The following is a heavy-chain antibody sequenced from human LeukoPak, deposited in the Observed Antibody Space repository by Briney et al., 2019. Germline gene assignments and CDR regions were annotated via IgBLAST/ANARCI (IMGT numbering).Heavy chain of an antibody. CDR2: TSSSDAGK. Sequence: GGSLRLSCTVSGFSLSSYAMSWVRRAPGKGLEWVSATSSSDAGKYYADSVRGRFTISRDNSRNTMYLQMNSLRAEDAAVYYCARDPHSVQSYWGQGTLVTVSS. CDR1: GFSLSSYA. CDR3: ARDPHSVQSY. J-gene: IGHJ4*02. D-gene: IGHD1-1*01. V-gene: IGHV3-23*01.